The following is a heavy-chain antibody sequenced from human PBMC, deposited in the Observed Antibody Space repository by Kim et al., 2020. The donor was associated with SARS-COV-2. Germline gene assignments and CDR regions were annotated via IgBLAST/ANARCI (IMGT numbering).Heavy chain of an antibody. D-gene: IGHD3-10*01. CDR1: GYTFTSYA. CDR2: INTNTGNP. J-gene: IGHJ1*01. V-gene: IGHV7-4-1*02. CDR3: ARDGLLWFGEYIYFQH. Sequence: ASVKVSCKASGYTFTSYAMNWVRQAPGQGLEWMGWINTNTGNPTYSQGFTGRFVFSLDTSGSTAYLQISSLKAENTAVYYCARDGLLWFGEYIYFQHWGQGTLVTVSS.